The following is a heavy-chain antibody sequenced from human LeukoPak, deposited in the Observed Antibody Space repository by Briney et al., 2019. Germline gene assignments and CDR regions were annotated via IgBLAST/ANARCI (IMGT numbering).Heavy chain of an antibody. CDR3: ARGKYNYACDS. V-gene: IGHV3-74*01. D-gene: IGHD5-18*01. Sequence: GGSLRLSCVASGFTLSDYWMHWVRQAPGKGLVWVSHINGDGSIRDYADSVKGRFTVSRDNAKNTLYLQINSLRAEDTAVYHCARGKYNYACDSWGQGALVTVSS. CDR1: GFTLSDYW. J-gene: IGHJ5*01. CDR2: INGDGSIR.